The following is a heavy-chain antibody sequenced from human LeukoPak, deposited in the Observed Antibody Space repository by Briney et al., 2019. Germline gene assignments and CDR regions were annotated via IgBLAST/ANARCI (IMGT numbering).Heavy chain of an antibody. CDR2: ISGSGGST. CDR1: GFTFSSYA. D-gene: IGHD1-1*01. V-gene: IGHV3-23*01. CDR3: AKDPGNNNWSYWYFDI. Sequence: GGSLRPSCAASGFTFSSYAMTWVRQAPGKGLEWVSSISGSGGSTYYADSVKGRFTISRDNSKNTLYLQMNSLRAEDTAVYYCAKDPGNNNWSYWYFDIWGRGTLVSVSS. J-gene: IGHJ2*01.